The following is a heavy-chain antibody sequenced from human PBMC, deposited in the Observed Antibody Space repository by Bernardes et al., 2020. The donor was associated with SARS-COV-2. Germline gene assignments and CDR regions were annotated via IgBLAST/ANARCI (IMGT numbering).Heavy chain of an antibody. CDR3: AREVDTYSGSYNHFDY. CDR2: IYISGLT. Sequence: SETLSLTCTVSGGSISNYYWSWIRQPAGKGLEWIGRIYISGLTNYNPSFKSRVTMSEDTSKNQFSLHLTSVTAADTAVYYCAREVDTYSGSYNHFDYWGQGTLVTVSS. V-gene: IGHV4-4*07. D-gene: IGHD1-26*01. J-gene: IGHJ4*02. CDR1: GGSISNYY.